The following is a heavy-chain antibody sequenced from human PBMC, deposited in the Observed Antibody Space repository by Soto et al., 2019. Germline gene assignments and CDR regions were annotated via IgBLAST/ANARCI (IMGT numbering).Heavy chain of an antibody. CDR3: AREAGVRYYGSGSYYTH. J-gene: IGHJ4*02. CDR1: GGSISSYY. V-gene: IGHV4-59*01. CDR2: IYYSGST. D-gene: IGHD3-10*01. Sequence: SETLSLTCTVSGGSISSYYWSWIRQPPGKGLEWIGYIYYSGSTNYNPSLKSRVTISVDTSKNQFSLKLSSVTAADTAVYYCAREAGVRYYGSGSYYTHWGQGTLVTVSS.